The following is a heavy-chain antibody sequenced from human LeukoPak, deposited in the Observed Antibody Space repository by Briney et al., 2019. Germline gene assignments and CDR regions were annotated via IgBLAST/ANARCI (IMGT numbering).Heavy chain of an antibody. CDR2: INHSGST. J-gene: IGHJ6*02. Sequence: SETLSLTCAVYGGSFSGYYWSWIRQPPGKGLEWIGEINHSGSTNYNPSLKSRVTTSVDTSKNQFSLKLSSVTAADTAVYYCARVAWGVMVRGVSGMDVWGQGTTVTVSS. CDR3: ARVAWGVMVRGVSGMDV. CDR1: GGSFSGYY. V-gene: IGHV4-34*01. D-gene: IGHD3-10*01.